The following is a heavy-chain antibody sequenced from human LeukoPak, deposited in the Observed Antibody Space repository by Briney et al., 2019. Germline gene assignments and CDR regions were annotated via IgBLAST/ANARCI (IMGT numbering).Heavy chain of an antibody. CDR3: AKDGVDQRPDYYYYYYYMDV. CDR2: ISSSSSYI. Sequence: PGGSLRLSCAASGFTFSSYSMNWVRQAPGKGLEWVSSISSSSSYIYYADSVKGRFTISRDNAKNSLYLQMNSLRAEDTAVYYCAKDGVDQRPDYYYYYYYMDVWGKGTTVTVSS. J-gene: IGHJ6*03. CDR1: GFTFSSYS. V-gene: IGHV3-21*01. D-gene: IGHD2-15*01.